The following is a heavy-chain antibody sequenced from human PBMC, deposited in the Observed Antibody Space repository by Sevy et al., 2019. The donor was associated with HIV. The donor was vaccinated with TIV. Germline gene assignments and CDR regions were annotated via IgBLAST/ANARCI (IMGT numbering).Heavy chain of an antibody. Sequence: GGSLRLSCAASGFTLSSYDMHWVRQAPGKGLEWVAVISYDGSNKYYADSVKGRFTISRDNSKNTLYLQMNSLRAEDTAVYYCAKLEYSGYEDFQHWGQGSLVTVSS. CDR2: ISYDGSNK. J-gene: IGHJ1*01. CDR3: AKLEYSGYEDFQH. V-gene: IGHV3-30*18. D-gene: IGHD5-12*01. CDR1: GFTLSSYD.